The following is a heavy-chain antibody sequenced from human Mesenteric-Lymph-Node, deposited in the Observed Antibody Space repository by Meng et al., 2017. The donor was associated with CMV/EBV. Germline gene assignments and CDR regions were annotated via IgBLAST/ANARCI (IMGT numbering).Heavy chain of an antibody. CDR3: ARAGAVSVLDYFDS. J-gene: IGHJ4*02. V-gene: IGHV3-23*01. Sequence: GESLKISCAASGFPFSIYAMSWVRQAPGKGLEWVSTISGPTGSTYYADSVKGRFTISRDNSKNTLDLQMNSLRGEDTAVYYCARAGAVSVLDYFDSWGQGTLVTVSS. CDR2: ISGPTGST. CDR1: GFPFSIYA. D-gene: IGHD1-26*01.